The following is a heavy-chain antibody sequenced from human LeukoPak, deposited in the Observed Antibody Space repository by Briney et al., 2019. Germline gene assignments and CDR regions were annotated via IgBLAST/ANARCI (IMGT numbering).Heavy chain of an antibody. CDR2: INPNSGGT. CDR1: GYTFTGYY. V-gene: IGHV1-2*02. J-gene: IGHJ6*02. Sequence: ASVEVSCKASGYTFTGYYMHWVRQAPGQGLEWMGWINPNSGGTNYAQKFQGRVTMTRDTSISTAYMELSRLRSDDTAVYYCARDRAVAGYYYYGMDVWGQGTTVTVSS. D-gene: IGHD6-19*01. CDR3: ARDRAVAGYYYYGMDV.